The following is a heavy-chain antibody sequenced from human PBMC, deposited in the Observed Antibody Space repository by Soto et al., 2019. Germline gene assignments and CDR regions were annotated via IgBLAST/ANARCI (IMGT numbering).Heavy chain of an antibody. D-gene: IGHD6-19*01. V-gene: IGHV3-66*01. J-gene: IGHJ4*02. CDR2: IYGGDNT. CDR1: GFNFNKYA. Sequence: GGSLRLSCAASGFNFNKYAMHWVRQAPGKGLEWVSTIYGGDNTYYADSVKGRFIISRDKSKNTLYLQMNNLRAEDTAVYYCARFPRIALAAFDCWGQGTLVTVSS. CDR3: ARFPRIALAAFDC.